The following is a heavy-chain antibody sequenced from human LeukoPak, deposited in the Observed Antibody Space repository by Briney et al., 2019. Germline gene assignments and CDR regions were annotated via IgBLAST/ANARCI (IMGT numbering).Heavy chain of an antibody. CDR3: ARDLIAAAGHTYYYYYMDV. CDR2: ISAYNGNT. D-gene: IGHD6-13*01. V-gene: IGHV1-18*01. J-gene: IGHJ6*03. CDR1: GYTFTSYG. Sequence: ASVKVSCKASGYTFTSYGISWVRQAPGQGLEWMGWISAYNGNTNYTQKLQGRVTMTTDTSTSTAYMELRSLRSDDTAVYYCARDLIAAAGHTYYYYYMDVWGKGTTVTVSS.